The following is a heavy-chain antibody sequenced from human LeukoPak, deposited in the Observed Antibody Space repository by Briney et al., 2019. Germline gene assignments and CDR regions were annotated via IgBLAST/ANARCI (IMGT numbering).Heavy chain of an antibody. Sequence: PSETLSLTCTVSGGSISSSSYYWTWIRQPPGKGLEWIGYIYYSGSTNYNPSLKSRVTISVDTSKNQFSLKLSSVTAADTAVYYCARVVWFGELSSHIDYWGQGTLVTVSS. J-gene: IGHJ4*02. CDR2: IYYSGST. D-gene: IGHD3-10*01. CDR1: GGSISSSSYY. CDR3: ARVVWFGELSSHIDY. V-gene: IGHV4-61*01.